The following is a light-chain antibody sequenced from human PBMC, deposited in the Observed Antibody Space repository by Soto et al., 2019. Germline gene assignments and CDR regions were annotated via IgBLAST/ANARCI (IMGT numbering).Light chain of an antibody. Sequence: EIVMTQSPATLSVSPGERATLSCRASQSVSSNLAWYQQKPGQAPRLLIYGASTRATGIPATFSGSGSGTEFTLTISSLQSEDFAVYYCQQNNNWPRTFGQGT. CDR2: GAS. V-gene: IGKV3-15*01. J-gene: IGKJ1*01. CDR1: QSVSSN. CDR3: QQNNNWPRT.